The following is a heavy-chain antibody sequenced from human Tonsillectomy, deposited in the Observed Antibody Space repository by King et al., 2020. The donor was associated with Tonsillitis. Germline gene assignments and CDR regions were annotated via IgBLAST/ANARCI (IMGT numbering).Heavy chain of an antibody. CDR2: MNEDGSIK. Sequence: VQLVESGGGLVQPGESLRLSCAASGFTFGNYWMTWVRQAPGKGLEWGANMNEDGSIKYYVDSVRGRFSISRDNAKNSLYLQMNSLRAEDTALYYCARGDSNSGDYWGQGTLVTVSS. V-gene: IGHV3-7*03. J-gene: IGHJ4*02. CDR3: ARGDSNSGDY. D-gene: IGHD6-6*01. CDR1: GFTFGNYW.